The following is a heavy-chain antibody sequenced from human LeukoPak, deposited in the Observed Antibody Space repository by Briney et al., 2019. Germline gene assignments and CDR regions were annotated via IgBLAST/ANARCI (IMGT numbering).Heavy chain of an antibody. Sequence: GGSLRLSCAASGFTFSSYEMNWVRQAPGKGLEWVSYISSSGSTIYYADSVKGRFTISRDNAKNTLYLQMNSLRAEDTAVYYCARPSKEGSSWYWWFDPWGQGTLVTVSS. CDR2: ISSSGSTI. CDR1: GFTFSSYE. J-gene: IGHJ5*02. V-gene: IGHV3-48*03. D-gene: IGHD6-13*01. CDR3: ARPSKEGSSWYWWFDP.